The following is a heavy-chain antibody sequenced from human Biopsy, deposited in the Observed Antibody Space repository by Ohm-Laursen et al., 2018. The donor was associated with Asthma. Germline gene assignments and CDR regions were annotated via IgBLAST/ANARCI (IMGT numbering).Heavy chain of an antibody. CDR2: SSVYNGNT. CDR3: ARAVDYSHYYGIDV. V-gene: IGHV1-18*01. D-gene: IGHD3-10*01. CDR1: GFTLIRAA. J-gene: IGHJ6*02. Sequence: GASVKVSCKTSGFTLIRAAIYWVRQAPGQRLGWVGWSSVYNGNTKVAQKLQDRVTMITDTSTSTAYMELRSLRSDDTAVYFGARAVDYSHYYGIDVWGQGTTVTVS.